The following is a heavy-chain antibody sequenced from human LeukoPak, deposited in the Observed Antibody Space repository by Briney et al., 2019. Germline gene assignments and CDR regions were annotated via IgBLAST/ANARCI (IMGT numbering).Heavy chain of an antibody. CDR1: GGSISSYY. Sequence: SETLSLTCTVSGGSISSYYWSWIRQPAGKGLEWIGRIYNSGSTNYNPSLKSRVTMSVDTSKNQFSLKLSSVTAADTAVYYCARGRDGYNFLNRGEYYYFDYWGRGTLVTVSS. CDR3: ARGRDGYNFLNRGEYYYFDY. CDR2: IYNSGST. J-gene: IGHJ4*02. D-gene: IGHD5-24*01. V-gene: IGHV4-4*07.